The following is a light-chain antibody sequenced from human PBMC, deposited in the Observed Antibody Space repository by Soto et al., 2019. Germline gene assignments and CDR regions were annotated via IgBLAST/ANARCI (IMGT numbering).Light chain of an antibody. Sequence: EMGLTQSPGTLSLSPGETATLSCRPSQTVSRSYVAWYQQKPGQAPRHLIFGATSMATGVPDRFNGRGFATDFTLIIRRLEPEDSAVDYCQQYDTSGTFGQGRKLEI. J-gene: IGKJ2*01. CDR1: QTVSRSY. CDR3: QQYDTSGT. V-gene: IGKV3-20*01. CDR2: GAT.